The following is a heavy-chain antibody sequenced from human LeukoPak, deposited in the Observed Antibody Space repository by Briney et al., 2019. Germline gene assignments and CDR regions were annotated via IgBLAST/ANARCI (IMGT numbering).Heavy chain of an antibody. Sequence: SETLSLTCAVYGGSFSGYYWSWIRQPPGKGLEWIGEINHSGSTNYNPSLKSRVTISVDTSKSQFSLKLSSVTAADTAVYYCARHSSSGWYFHWGIDYWGQGTLVTVSS. CDR3: ARHSSSGWYFHWGIDY. CDR2: INHSGST. J-gene: IGHJ4*02. CDR1: GGSFSGYY. D-gene: IGHD6-19*01. V-gene: IGHV4-34*01.